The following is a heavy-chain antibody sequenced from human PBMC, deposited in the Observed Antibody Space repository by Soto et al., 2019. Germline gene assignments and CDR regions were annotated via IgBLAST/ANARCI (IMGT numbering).Heavy chain of an antibody. J-gene: IGHJ6*02. CDR3: ASTYSSSSAYYYSFGMDV. CDR1: GGTFSSYA. D-gene: IGHD6-6*01. CDR2: IIPIFGTA. V-gene: IGHV1-69*13. Sequence: AVKVSCKASGGTFSSYAISWVRQAPGQGLEWMGGIIPIFGTANYAQQFQGRVTITAYESPSTASMELSSLRYEDTAVYYCASTYSSSSAYYYSFGMDVWGQGTTVTVSS.